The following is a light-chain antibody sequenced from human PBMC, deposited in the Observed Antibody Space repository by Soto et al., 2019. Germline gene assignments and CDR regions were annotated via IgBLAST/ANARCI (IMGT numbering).Light chain of an antibody. CDR1: SSNIGNNY. CDR3: GTWDSSLNGGV. CDR2: DND. Sequence: QSVLTQPPSVSAAPGQKVTISCSGSSSNIGNNYVSWYQQLPGTAPKLLIYDNDKRPSGIPDRFSGSKSGTSATLGITGLQTGDEADYYCGTWDSSLNGGVFGGGTQLTVL. J-gene: IGLJ2*01. V-gene: IGLV1-51*01.